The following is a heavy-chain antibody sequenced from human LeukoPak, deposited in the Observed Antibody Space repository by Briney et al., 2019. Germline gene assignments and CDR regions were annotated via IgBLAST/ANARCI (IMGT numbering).Heavy chain of an antibody. D-gene: IGHD3-10*01. CDR3: ACITMVRGVNNDY. CDR2: INSDGSST. J-gene: IGHJ4*02. Sequence: PGGSLRLSCAASGFTFSSYWMHWVRQAPGKGLVWVSRINSDGSSTSYADSVKGRFTISRDNAKNTLYLQMNSLRAEDTAVYYCACITMVRGVNNDYWGQGTLVTVSS. CDR1: GFTFSSYW. V-gene: IGHV3-74*01.